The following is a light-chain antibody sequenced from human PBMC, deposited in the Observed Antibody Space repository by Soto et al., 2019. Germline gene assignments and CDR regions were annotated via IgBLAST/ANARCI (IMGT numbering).Light chain of an antibody. J-gene: IGLJ1*01. CDR2: EVN. V-gene: IGLV2-23*02. Sequence: QSVPTQPASVSGSPGQSITISCTGTSSNVGSYKLVSWYQQHPGKAPKLMIFEVNKRPSGVSNRFSGSKSGNTASLTISGLKVEDEADYYCCSSGGSPTDVFGTGTKVTVL. CDR3: CSSGGSPTDV. CDR1: SSNVGSYKL.